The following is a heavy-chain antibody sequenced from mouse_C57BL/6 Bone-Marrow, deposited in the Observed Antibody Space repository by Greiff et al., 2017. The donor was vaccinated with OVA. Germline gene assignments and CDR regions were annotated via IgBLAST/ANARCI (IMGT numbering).Heavy chain of an antibody. Sequence: QVHVKQPGAELVMPGASVKLSCKASGYTFTSYWMHWVKQRPGQGLEWIGEIDPSDSYTNYNQKFKGKSTLTVDKSSSTAYMQLSSLTSEDSAVYYCARDSNYFYFDYWGQGTTLTVSS. J-gene: IGHJ2*01. V-gene: IGHV1-69*01. CDR3: ARDSNYFYFDY. D-gene: IGHD2-5*01. CDR2: IDPSDSYT. CDR1: GYTFTSYW.